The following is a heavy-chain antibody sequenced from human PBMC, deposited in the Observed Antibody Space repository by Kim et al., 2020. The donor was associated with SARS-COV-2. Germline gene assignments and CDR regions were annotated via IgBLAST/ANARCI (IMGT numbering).Heavy chain of an antibody. D-gene: IGHD2-2*01. Sequence: GGSLRLSCAASGFTFSHYAMSWVRQAPGKGPEWVSGIGDSADYIYYADSVKGRFTISRDNSKNTLFLQMNSLRAEDTAVYYCAKWREYCGSSTCFQNFDYWGQGTLVTVSS. CDR1: GFTFSHYA. CDR3: AKWREYCGSSTCFQNFDY. V-gene: IGHV3-23*01. CDR2: IGDSADYI. J-gene: IGHJ4*02.